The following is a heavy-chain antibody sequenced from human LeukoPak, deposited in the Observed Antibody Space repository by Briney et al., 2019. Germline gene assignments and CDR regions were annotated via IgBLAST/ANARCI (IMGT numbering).Heavy chain of an antibody. V-gene: IGHV3-53*01. J-gene: IGHJ4*02. CDR1: GFTVSSNY. D-gene: IGHD6-19*01. CDR3: ARQKYSSCPDY. CDR2: IYSGGST. Sequence: GGSLRLSCAASGFTVSSNYMSWVRQAPGKGLEWVSVIYSGGSTYYADSVKGRFTISRDNSKNMLYLQMNSLRAEDTAVYYCARQKYSSCPDYWGQGTLVTVSS.